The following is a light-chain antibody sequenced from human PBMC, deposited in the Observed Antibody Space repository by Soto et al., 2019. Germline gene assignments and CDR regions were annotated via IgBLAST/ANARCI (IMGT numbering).Light chain of an antibody. V-gene: IGKV2-28*01. CDR3: MQSLQTPWT. Sequence: EIVMTQSPLSLPVIPGEPASISCRSSQSLLHSNGYNYLEWYLQKPGQSPQLLIQVNSDRASGVPDRFSGSGSGTDFTLKISRVEAEDVGVYYCMQSLQTPWTFGQGTKVEIK. CDR2: VNS. J-gene: IGKJ1*01. CDR1: QSLLHSNGYNY.